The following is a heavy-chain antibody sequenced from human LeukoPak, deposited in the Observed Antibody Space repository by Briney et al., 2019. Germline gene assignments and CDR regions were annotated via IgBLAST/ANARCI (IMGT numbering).Heavy chain of an antibody. V-gene: IGHV3-23*01. CDR1: GFIFSSHG. D-gene: IGHD3-16*01. Sequence: GGSLRLSCAASGFIFSSHGMNWVRQAPGKGLEGVSGISPSGDITYYADSVKGRFTISRDNAKNSLYLQMNSLRAEDTAVYYCAKDYAGGWPKRGMDVWGKGATVTVSS. CDR2: ISPSGDIT. J-gene: IGHJ6*03. CDR3: AKDYAGGWPKRGMDV.